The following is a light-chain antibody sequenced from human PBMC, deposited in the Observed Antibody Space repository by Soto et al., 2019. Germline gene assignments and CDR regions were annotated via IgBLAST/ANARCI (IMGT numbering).Light chain of an antibody. V-gene: IGKV3D-11*02. CDR2: DST. Sequence: VLTQSQSTLSLSPGERAPLSCRASQSIHTSLAWYQQKSGKPPRLVIYDSTLRANGVPDRFGGSGSGTDFTLTISSLEPEDFAVYYCQQRSNWQVTFGQGTLLEIK. CDR3: QQRSNWQVT. CDR1: QSIHTS. J-gene: IGKJ5*01.